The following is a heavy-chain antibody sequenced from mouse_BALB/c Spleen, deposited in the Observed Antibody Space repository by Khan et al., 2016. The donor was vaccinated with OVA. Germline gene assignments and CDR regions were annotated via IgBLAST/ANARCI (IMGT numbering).Heavy chain of an antibody. CDR1: GYIFTNYG. CDR2: INTNTGEP. Sequence: QIQLVQSGPELKKPGETVKISCKASGYIFTNYGMNWVKQAPGKGLKWMGWINTNTGEPTFAEEFKERFAFTLETSANTAYLQINSLKDEDTATYVCARGYYMYVSWFAYWGQGTLVTVSA. V-gene: IGHV9-3*02. D-gene: IGHD2-14*01. J-gene: IGHJ3*01. CDR3: ARGYYMYVSWFAY.